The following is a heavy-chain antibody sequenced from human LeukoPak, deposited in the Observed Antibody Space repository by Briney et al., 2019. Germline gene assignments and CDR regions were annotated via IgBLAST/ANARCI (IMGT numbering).Heavy chain of an antibody. D-gene: IGHD6-19*01. CDR1: GFTVSTNY. Sequence: GGSLRLSCAASGFTVSTNYMNWVRQAPGKGLEWVSVIYPGGTTYYTDSVKGRFTISRDNSKNTLYLQMNSLRAEDTAVYYCAKDGVAGLYYFDYWGQGTLVTVSS. CDR2: IYPGGTT. J-gene: IGHJ4*02. CDR3: AKDGVAGLYYFDY. V-gene: IGHV3-53*05.